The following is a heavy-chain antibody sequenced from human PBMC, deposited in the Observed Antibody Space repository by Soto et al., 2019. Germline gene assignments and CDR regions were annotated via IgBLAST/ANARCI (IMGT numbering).Heavy chain of an antibody. CDR2: ISYDGSNK. J-gene: IGHJ4*02. V-gene: IGHV3-30*18. CDR3: AKGTGGATSFDY. D-gene: IGHD2-15*01. Sequence: VQLVESGGGVVQPGRSLRLSCAASGFTFSSYGMHWVRQAPGKGLEWVAVISYDGSNKYYADSVKGRFTISRDNSKNTLYLQMNSLRAEDTAVYYCAKGTGGATSFDYWGQGTLVTVSS. CDR1: GFTFSSYG.